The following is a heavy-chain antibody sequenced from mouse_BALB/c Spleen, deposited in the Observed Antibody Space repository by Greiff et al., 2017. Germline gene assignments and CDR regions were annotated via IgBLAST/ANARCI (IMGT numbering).Heavy chain of an antibody. CDR2: ISYDGSN. J-gene: IGHJ4*01. CDR3: ARGRGAMDY. CDR1: GYSITSGYY. Sequence: VQLKESGPGLVKPSQSLSLTCSVTGYSITSGYYWNWIRQFPGNKLEWMGYISYDGSNNYNPSLKNRISITRDTSKNQFFLKLNSVTTEDTATYYCARGRGAMDYWGQGTSVTVSS. V-gene: IGHV3-6*02.